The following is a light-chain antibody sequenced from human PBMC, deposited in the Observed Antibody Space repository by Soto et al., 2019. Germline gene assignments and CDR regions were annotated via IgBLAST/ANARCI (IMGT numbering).Light chain of an antibody. CDR2: EVF. V-gene: IGKV2D-29*01. J-gene: IGKJ4*01. Sequence: DMVMTQSPDSLAVSLGARAILNCKASQSVLDNSDNRNYLAWYLQRRGQPPQXXIYEVFNRLSGVPDRFSGSGSGTDFTRKISRVEAEDVGVYDCMQSIELTLTFGGGTQVDIK. CDR1: QSVLDNSDNRNY. CDR3: MQSIELTLT.